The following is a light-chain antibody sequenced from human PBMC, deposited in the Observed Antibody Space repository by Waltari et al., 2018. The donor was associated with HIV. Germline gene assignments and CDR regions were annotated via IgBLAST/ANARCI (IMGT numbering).Light chain of an antibody. V-gene: IGKV4-1*01. CDR3: QQYYSTPYT. CDR1: QSVLYSSNNKNY. Sequence: DIVMTPSPDPLSVSLGERAPINCKSSQSVLYSSNNKNYLAWYQQKPGQPPKLLIYWAFIRESGVPDRFSGSGSGTDFTLTISSLQAEDVAVYYCQQYYSTPYTFGQGTKLEIK. CDR2: WAF. J-gene: IGKJ2*01.